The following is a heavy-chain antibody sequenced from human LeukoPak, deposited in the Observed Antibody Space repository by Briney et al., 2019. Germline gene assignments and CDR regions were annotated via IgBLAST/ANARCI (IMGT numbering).Heavy chain of an antibody. D-gene: IGHD5-18*01. CDR3: ARRASTERGHSYGLDY. CDR1: GFTFSSYE. Sequence: GGSLRLSCAASGFTFSSYEMNWVRQAPGKGLEWVSYISSSGSTIYYADSVKGRFTISRDNAKNSLYLQMNSLRAEDTAMYYCARRASTERGHSYGLDYWGQGTLVTVSS. CDR2: ISSSGSTI. V-gene: IGHV3-48*03. J-gene: IGHJ4*02.